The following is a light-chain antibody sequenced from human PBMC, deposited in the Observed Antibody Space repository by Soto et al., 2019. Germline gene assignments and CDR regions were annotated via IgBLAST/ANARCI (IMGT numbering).Light chain of an antibody. CDR3: CSYTSTSSYV. J-gene: IGLJ1*01. CDR2: GVH. CDR1: SNDIGAYDY. Sequence: QSALTQPISVSGSPGRSITISCTGNSNDIGAYDYVCWYQQHPGKAPRLLIHGVHNRPSWVSDRFSGSKSGNTASLTISGLQSEDEADYYCCSYTSTSSYVFGTGPKVTVL. V-gene: IGLV2-14*01.